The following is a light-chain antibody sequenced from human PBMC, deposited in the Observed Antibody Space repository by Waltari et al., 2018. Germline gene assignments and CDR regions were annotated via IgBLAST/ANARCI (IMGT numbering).Light chain of an antibody. CDR3: QQYNDWRT. J-gene: IGKJ2*01. V-gene: IGKV3-15*01. CDR1: QSISRN. Sequence: LMTQSPATLSVSPGERATPSCRASQSISRNLAWYQQKPGQAPRLLIDGASTRAPGIPAGFSGSGSGTEFTLSVSGLQSEDFAVYYCQQYNDWRTFGQGTKLEI. CDR2: GAS.